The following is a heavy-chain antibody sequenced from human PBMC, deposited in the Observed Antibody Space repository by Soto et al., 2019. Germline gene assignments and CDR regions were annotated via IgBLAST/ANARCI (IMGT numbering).Heavy chain of an antibody. CDR1: GGSISSSSYY. D-gene: IGHD3-9*01. V-gene: IGHV4-39*01. CDR3: ARHGLGNFDWINIRRQQNDY. J-gene: IGHJ4*02. Sequence: PSETLSLTCTVSGGSISSSSYYWGWIRQPPGKGLDWIGSIYYSGSTYYNPSLKSRVTISVDTSKNQFSLKLSSVTAADTAVYYCARHGLGNFDWINIRRQQNDYWGQGTLVTVSS. CDR2: IYYSGST.